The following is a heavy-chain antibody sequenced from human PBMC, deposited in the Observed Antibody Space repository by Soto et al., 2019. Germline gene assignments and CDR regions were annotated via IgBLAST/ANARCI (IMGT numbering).Heavy chain of an antibody. D-gene: IGHD2-15*01. CDR2: IIPIFGTA. J-gene: IGHJ5*02. CDR1: GGTFSSYA. V-gene: IGHV1-69*12. Sequence: QVQLVQSGAEVKKPGSSVKVSSKASGGTFSSYAISWVRQAPGQGLEWMGGIIPIFGTANYAQKFQGRVTITADESTSTAYMELSSLRSEDTAVYYCASHPVGYCSGGSCYWFDPWGQGTLVTVSS. CDR3: ASHPVGYCSGGSCYWFDP.